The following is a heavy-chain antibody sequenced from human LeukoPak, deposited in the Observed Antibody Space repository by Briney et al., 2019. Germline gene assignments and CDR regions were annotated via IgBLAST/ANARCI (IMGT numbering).Heavy chain of an antibody. V-gene: IGHV3-74*01. CDR1: GVTFSSYW. CDR3: ARQGWTVTTFFDY. J-gene: IGHJ4*02. CDR2: IYTDGSI. Sequence: GGSLRLSCAASGVTFSSYWMHWVRQAPGKGLVCVSRIYTDGSINYAESVKGRFTISRDNAKNTMYLQMKSLRAEDTAVYYCARQGWTVTTFFDYWGQGTLVTVPS. D-gene: IGHD4-17*01.